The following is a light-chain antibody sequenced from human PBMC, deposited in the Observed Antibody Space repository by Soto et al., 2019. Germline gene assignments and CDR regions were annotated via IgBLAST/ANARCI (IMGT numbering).Light chain of an antibody. CDR3: QQGYSSPLT. CDR1: QNIRNS. J-gene: IGKJ1*01. Sequence: DIQMTQSPSSLSASVGDRVTITFLASQNIRNSLNWYQQKPGKAPKFLIYASSTLQSGVPSSFSGSASGTDFSLTISSLQPEDFATYYCQQGYSSPLTFGQGTKV. V-gene: IGKV1-39*01. CDR2: ASS.